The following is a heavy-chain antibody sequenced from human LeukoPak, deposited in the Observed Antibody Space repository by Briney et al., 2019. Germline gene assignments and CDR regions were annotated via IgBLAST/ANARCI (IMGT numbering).Heavy chain of an antibody. CDR1: GGSFSGYY. V-gene: IGHV4-34*01. Sequence: SETLSLTCAVYGGSFSGYYWSWIRQPPGKGLEWIGEINHSGSTNYNPSLKSRVTISVDTSKNQFSLKLSSVTAADTAVYYCARSRGGVTPSDAFDIWGQGTMVTVSS. D-gene: IGHD3-16*01. J-gene: IGHJ3*02. CDR3: ARSRGGVTPSDAFDI. CDR2: INHSGST.